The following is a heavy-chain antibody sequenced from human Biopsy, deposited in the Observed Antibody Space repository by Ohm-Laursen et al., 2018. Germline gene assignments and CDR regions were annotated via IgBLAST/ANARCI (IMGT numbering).Heavy chain of an antibody. V-gene: IGHV3-11*01. Sequence: SLRLSCAASGFSFSDYYMSWIRQAPGKGLDWVSYISSCGTTIYYADSVKGRFTISSYNDKNSLYLHMNSLRADGTAVYYCASDTRWSSYHMDVWGQGTTVTVSS. D-gene: IGHD6-6*01. CDR1: GFSFSDYY. CDR2: ISSCGTTI. J-gene: IGHJ6*02. CDR3: ASDTRWSSYHMDV.